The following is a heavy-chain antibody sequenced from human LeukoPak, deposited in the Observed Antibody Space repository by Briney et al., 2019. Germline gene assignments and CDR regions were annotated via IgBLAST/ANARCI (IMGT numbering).Heavy chain of an antibody. D-gene: IGHD3-3*01. V-gene: IGHV4-59*11. J-gene: IGHJ6*03. Sequence: SETLSLTCTVSGGSISSHYWSWIRQPPGKGLEWIGYIYYSGSTNYNPSLKSRVTISVDTSKNQFPLKLSSVTAADTAVYYCARGNSDYDFWSANYYYYMDVWGKGTTVTVSS. CDR3: ARGNSDYDFWSANYYYYMDV. CDR1: GGSISSHY. CDR2: IYYSGST.